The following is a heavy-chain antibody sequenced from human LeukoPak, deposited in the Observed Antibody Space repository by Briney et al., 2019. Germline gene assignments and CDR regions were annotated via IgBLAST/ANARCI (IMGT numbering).Heavy chain of an antibody. CDR1: GLTFSSYG. D-gene: IGHD2-2*01. CDR2: ISYDGSNK. V-gene: IGHV3-30*18. CDR3: AKDLWQYQLLFRALDY. Sequence: GGSLRLSCAASGLTFSSYGMHWVRQAPGKGLEWEAVISYDGSNKYYADSVKGRFTISRDNSKNTLYLQMNSLRAEDTAVYYCAKDLWQYQLLFRALDYWGQGTLVTVSS. J-gene: IGHJ4*02.